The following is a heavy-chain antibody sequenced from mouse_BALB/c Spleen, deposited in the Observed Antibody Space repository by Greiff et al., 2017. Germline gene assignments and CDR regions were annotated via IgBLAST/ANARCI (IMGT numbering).Heavy chain of an antibody. Sequence: QVQLQQPGAELVRPGASVKLSCKASGYTFTSYWINWVKQRPGQGLEWIGNIYPSDSYTNYNQKFKDKATLTVDKSSSTAYMQLSSPTSEDSAVYYCTRSAITTVLDYWGQGTTLTVSS. CDR1: GYTFTSYW. CDR2: IYPSDSYT. D-gene: IGHD1-1*01. V-gene: IGHV1-69*02. J-gene: IGHJ2*01. CDR3: TRSAITTVLDY.